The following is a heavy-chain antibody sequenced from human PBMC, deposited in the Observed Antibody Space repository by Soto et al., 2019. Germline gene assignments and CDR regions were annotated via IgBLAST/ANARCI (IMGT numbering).Heavy chain of an antibody. CDR2: INPTGGGRT. D-gene: IGHD2-15*01. CDR1: GYDVTRYY. Sequence: ASVKVSCKASGYDVTRYYIHWVRQGPGQGLEWMGIINPTGGGRTKYAQKFQGRVTVTSDRSTSTVYMELTSLRSDDTAVYYGAKVGENHGDPHVDYYYYGMDVWCQGTTVTVT. V-gene: IGHV1-46*01. J-gene: IGHJ6*02. CDR3: AKVGENHGDPHVDYYYYGMDV.